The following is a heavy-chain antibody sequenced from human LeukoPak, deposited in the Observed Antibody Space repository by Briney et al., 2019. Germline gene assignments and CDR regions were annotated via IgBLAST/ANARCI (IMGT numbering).Heavy chain of an antibody. CDR2: IYPGDSDT. CDR3: ATYAGSSSKYFQD. J-gene: IGHJ1*01. D-gene: IGHD3-10*01. Sequence: GESLKVSCKASGYSFTNYWIGWVRQMPGKGLEWMGIIYPGDSDTRYSPSFQGQVTISADKSISTAYLQRSSLQASDTAMYYCATYAGSSSKYFQDWGQGTLVTVSS. V-gene: IGHV5-51*01. CDR1: GYSFTNYW.